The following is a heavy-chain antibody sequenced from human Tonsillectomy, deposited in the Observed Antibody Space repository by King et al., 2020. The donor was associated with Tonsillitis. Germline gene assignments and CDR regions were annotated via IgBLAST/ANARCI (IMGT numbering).Heavy chain of an antibody. CDR3: ARQVRSVGYPHDNFDY. V-gene: IGHV4-39*01. J-gene: IGHJ4*02. CDR2: IYYSGST. Sequence: QLQESGPGLVKPSETLSLTCTVSGGSISSSSYYWGWIRQPPGKGLEWIGSIYYSGSTYYNPSLKSRVTISVDTSKNQFSLKLSSVTAADTAVYYCARQVRSVGYPHDNFDYWGQGTLVTVAS. CDR1: GGSISSSSYY. D-gene: IGHD5-12*01.